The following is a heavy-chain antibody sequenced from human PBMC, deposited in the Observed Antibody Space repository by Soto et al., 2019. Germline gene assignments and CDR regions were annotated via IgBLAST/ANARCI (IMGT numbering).Heavy chain of an antibody. CDR2: VLYSGTTH. Sequence: PSETLSLTCSVSGASVSSSSYYWLWIRQPPGKGLEWVGGVLYSGTTHYYNPSLKSRVTMSIDTSTNQFSLKLSSVTAADTAVYYCAGQYSAFDSFDYWGQGILVTVSS. CDR1: GASVSSSSYY. D-gene: IGHD5-12*01. V-gene: IGHV4-39*01. CDR3: AGQYSAFDSFDY. J-gene: IGHJ4*02.